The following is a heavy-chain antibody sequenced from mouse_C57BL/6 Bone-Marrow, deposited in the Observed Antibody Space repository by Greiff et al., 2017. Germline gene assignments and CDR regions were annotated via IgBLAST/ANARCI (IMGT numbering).Heavy chain of an antibody. V-gene: IGHV3-6*01. Sequence: EVQLQQSGPGLVKPSQSLSLTCSVTGYSITSGYYWNWIRQFPGNKPEWMGYISYDGSNNSNPSLQNRISITRDTSKNQFFLKLNSVTTEDTATYYCARGDYYGSSWNYWGQGTTLTVSS. CDR1: GYSITSGYY. J-gene: IGHJ2*01. D-gene: IGHD1-1*01. CDR3: ARGDYYGSSWNY. CDR2: ISYDGSN.